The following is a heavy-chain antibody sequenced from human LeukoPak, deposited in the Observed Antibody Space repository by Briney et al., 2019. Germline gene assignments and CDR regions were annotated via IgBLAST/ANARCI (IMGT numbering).Heavy chain of an antibody. D-gene: IGHD6-13*01. V-gene: IGHV3-66*02. CDR3: ATDSSSWYYYFDY. J-gene: IGHJ4*02. CDR2: IYSGGST. Sequence: GGSLGLSCAASGFTVSSNYMSWVRQAPGKGLEWVSVIYSGGSTYYADSVKGRFTISRDNSKNTLYLQMNSLRAEDTAVYYCATDSSSWYYYFDYWGQGTLVTVSS. CDR1: GFTVSSNY.